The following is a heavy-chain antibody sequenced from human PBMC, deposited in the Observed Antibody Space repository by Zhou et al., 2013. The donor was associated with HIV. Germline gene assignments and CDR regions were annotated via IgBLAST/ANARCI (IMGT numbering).Heavy chain of an antibody. CDR3: AREPRDDFWSAYSFSDLVVFDF. D-gene: IGHD3-3*01. CDR2: INPNSADT. CDR1: GYTFTDYY. J-gene: IGHJ4*02. V-gene: IGHV1-2*02. Sequence: QVQLVQSGAEVKKPGASVKVSCKTSGYTFTDYYIHWVRQAPGQGLEWMGWINPNSADTEFEQKFQGRVTMTRDTSISTAYMELSRLKSDDTALYYCAREPRDDFWSAYSFSDLVVFDFWGQGTLVTVSS.